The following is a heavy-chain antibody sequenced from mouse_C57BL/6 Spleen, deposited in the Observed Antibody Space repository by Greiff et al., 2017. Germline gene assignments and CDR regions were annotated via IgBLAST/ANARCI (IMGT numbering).Heavy chain of an antibody. D-gene: IGHD2-10*02. CDR1: GYTFTSYW. CDR2: IHPNSGST. CDR3: ARVWPSPSVYYALDY. V-gene: IGHV1-64*01. Sequence: QVQLQQPGAELVKPGASVKLSCKASGYTFTSYWMHWVKQRPGQGLEWIGMIHPNSGSTNYTEKFKSKATLTVDKSSSTAYMQLSSLTSEASAVYSCARVWPSPSVYYALDYWGQGTSVTVSS. J-gene: IGHJ4*01.